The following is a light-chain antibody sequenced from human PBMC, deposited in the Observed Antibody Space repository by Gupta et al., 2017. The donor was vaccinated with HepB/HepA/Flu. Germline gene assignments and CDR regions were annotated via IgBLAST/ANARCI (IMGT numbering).Light chain of an antibody. Sequence: EIVLTQFPATLSLSPGERVTFPCRASQSVSLSLSWYQQKPGQAPRLLVYYAFSRAAGVPPRFSGVGSGTDFTLTISRLEPEDFAVYYCQQRANWHLVTFGQGTRLDIK. CDR1: QSVSLS. CDR3: QQRANWHLVT. CDR2: YAF. J-gene: IGKJ5*01. V-gene: IGKV3-11*01.